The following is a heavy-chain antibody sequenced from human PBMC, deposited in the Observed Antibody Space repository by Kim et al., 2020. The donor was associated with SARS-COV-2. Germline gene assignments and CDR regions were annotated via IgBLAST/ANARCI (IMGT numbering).Heavy chain of an antibody. J-gene: IGHJ4*02. V-gene: IGHV3-23*01. Sequence: GGSLRLSCAASGFTFNSHDMSWFRQAPEKGLEWISYIAPSGATFYADSVTGRFTISGDTSKNTVSLQVDSLRAEYTAVYYCARGAVADWGQGTLVTVSS. CDR1: GFTFNSHD. CDR3: ARGAVAD. D-gene: IGHD5-12*01. CDR2: IAPSGAT.